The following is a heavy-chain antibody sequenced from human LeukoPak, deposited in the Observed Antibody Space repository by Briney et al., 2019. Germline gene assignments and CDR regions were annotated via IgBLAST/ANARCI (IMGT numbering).Heavy chain of an antibody. CDR3: ARAGYCSGGSCYHDFDY. Sequence: KPGGSLRLSCAASGFTFSSYSMNWVRQAPGKGLEWVSSISSGSSYIYYADSVKGRFTISRDSAKNSLYLQMNSLRAEDTAVYYCARAGYCSGGSCYHDFDYWGQGTLVTVSS. CDR1: GFTFSSYS. CDR2: ISSGSSYI. J-gene: IGHJ4*02. D-gene: IGHD2-15*01. V-gene: IGHV3-21*01.